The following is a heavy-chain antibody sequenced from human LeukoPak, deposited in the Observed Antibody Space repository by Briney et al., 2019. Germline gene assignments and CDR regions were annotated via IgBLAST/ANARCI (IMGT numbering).Heavy chain of an antibody. J-gene: IGHJ4*02. CDR1: GGSVSSSDYY. Sequence: SETLSLTCTVSGGSVSSSDYYWGWIRQPPGKGLEWIGDIFYIGKTNYNPSLKSRVTISVDTSKNQFSLKLTSVTAADTAVYYCARVFDSWGQRTLVTVSS. CDR2: IFYIGKT. CDR3: ARVFDS. V-gene: IGHV4-39*07.